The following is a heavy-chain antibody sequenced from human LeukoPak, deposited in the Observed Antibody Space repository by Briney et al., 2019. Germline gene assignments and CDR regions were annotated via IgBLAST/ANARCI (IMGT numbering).Heavy chain of an antibody. CDR3: ATWGSGSNNWFDP. V-gene: IGHV1-24*01. J-gene: IGHJ5*02. CDR1: GYTLTELS. Sequence: GASVKVSCKVSGYTLTELSMHWVRQAPGKGLEWMGGFDPEDSETIYAQKFQGRVTMTEDTSTDTAYMELSSLRSEDTAVYYCATWGSGSNNWFDPWGQGTLVTVSS. D-gene: IGHD6-19*01. CDR2: FDPEDSET.